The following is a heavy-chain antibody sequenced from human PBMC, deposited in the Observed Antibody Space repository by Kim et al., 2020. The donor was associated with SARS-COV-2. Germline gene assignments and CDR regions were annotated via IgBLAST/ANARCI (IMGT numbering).Heavy chain of an antibody. J-gene: IGHJ3*02. Sequence: SGNTGYAQKYQGRDTMTRNTSISTAYMELSSLRSEDTAVYYCARAGSFDIWGQGTMVTVSS. CDR2: SGNT. V-gene: IGHV1-8*01. D-gene: IGHD3-10*01. CDR3: ARAGSFDI.